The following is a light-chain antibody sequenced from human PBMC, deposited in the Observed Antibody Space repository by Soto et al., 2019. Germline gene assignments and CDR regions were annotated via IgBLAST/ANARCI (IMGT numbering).Light chain of an antibody. J-gene: IGLJ1*01. V-gene: IGLV1-40*01. CDR3: QSYDNHSDYV. CDR2: SDN. Sequence: QSVLTQPPSMSGAPGQRVTISCTGSSSNIGAGYVVHWDQQLPGAAPKLLIFSDNNRPSGVPDRFSGSKAGTSASLAITGLRAEDEADYNCQSYDNHSDYVFGTGTKLTVL. CDR1: SSNIGAGYV.